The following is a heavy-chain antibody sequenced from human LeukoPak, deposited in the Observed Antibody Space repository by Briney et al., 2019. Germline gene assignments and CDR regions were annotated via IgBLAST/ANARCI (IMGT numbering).Heavy chain of an antibody. CDR1: GGSISSSSYY. D-gene: IGHD1-26*01. CDR2: IYYSGST. CDR3: ARARSQVGATYYYYYMDV. V-gene: IGHV4-39*07. Sequence: SETLSLTCTVSGGSISSSSYYWGWIRQPPGKGLEWIGSIYYSGSTYYNPSLKSRVTISVDTSKNQFSLKLSSVTAADTAVYYCARARSQVGATYYYYYMDVWGKGTTVTISS. J-gene: IGHJ6*03.